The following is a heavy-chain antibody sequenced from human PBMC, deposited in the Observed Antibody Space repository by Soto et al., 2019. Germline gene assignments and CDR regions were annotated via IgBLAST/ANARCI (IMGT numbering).Heavy chain of an antibody. V-gene: IGHV4-59*01. CDR3: ARVWGGAFDT. J-gene: IGHJ3*02. CDR1: GGSISSYY. CDR2: IYYSGST. Sequence: SETLSLTCTVSGGSISSYYWSWIRQPPGKGLEWIGYIYYSGSTHYNPSLKSRVTISVDTSKNQFSLKLSSVTVGDSAVYYCARVWGGAFDTWGQGTMVTVSS. D-gene: IGHD3-10*01.